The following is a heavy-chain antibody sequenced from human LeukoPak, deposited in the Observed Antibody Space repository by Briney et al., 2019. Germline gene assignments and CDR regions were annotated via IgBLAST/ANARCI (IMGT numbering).Heavy chain of an antibody. CDR2: ISGSGGGT. V-gene: IGHV3-23*01. CDR3: ARGEGSGWFSRKWFDP. CDR1: GFTFSSYA. Sequence: GGSLRLSCAASGFTFSSYAMSWVRQAPEEGLEWVSTISGSGGGTYYADSVKGRFTISRDDSKSTLYLQMNSLRAEDTAVYFCARGEGSGWFSRKWFDPWGQGTLVTVSS. J-gene: IGHJ5*02. D-gene: IGHD6-19*01.